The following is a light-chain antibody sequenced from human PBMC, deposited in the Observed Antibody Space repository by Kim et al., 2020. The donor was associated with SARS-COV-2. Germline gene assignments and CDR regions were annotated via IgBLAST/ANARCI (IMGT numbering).Light chain of an antibody. V-gene: IGLV2-14*03. J-gene: IGLJ2*01. CDR1: NSDVGAYNR. Sequence: QSALTQPASVSGSPGESITISCTGTNSDVGAYNRVSWYQQHPGKAPKLMIYDVTNRPSALSNRFSGSKSCNTASPTIPGLQADDDADYYCSPYTTSSNFNLFGRGTQLTVL. CDR3: SPYTTSSNFNL. CDR2: DVT.